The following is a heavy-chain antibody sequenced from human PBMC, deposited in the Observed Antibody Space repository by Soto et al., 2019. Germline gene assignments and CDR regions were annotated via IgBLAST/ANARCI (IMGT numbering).Heavy chain of an antibody. Sequence: PGESLKISCKGSGYNFASYWIGWVRQKPGKGLEWMGIIHPGDSDTRYSPSFEGHVTISADKSTSTAYMQWSSLGASDTAIYYCARAPSHGWFQHFDYWGQGTLVTVSS. CDR2: IHPGDSDT. V-gene: IGHV5-51*01. D-gene: IGHD6-19*01. CDR1: GYNFASYW. J-gene: IGHJ4*02. CDR3: ARAPSHGWFQHFDY.